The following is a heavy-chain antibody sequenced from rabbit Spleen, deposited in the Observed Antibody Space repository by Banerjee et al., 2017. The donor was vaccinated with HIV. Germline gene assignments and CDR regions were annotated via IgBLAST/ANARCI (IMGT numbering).Heavy chain of an antibody. CDR1: GFSFSSSYW. Sequence: QSLEESGGDLVKPGASLTLTCIASGFSFSSSYWICWVRQAPGKGLEWIGCIAGDGDGNTYYASWARGRFTISKTSSTTVTLQMTRLTAADTATYFCARDTSSSFSSYGMDLWGQGTLVTVS. J-gene: IGHJ6*01. D-gene: IGHD1-1*01. CDR3: ARDTSSSFSSYGMDL. V-gene: IGHV1S40*01. CDR2: IAGDGDGNT.